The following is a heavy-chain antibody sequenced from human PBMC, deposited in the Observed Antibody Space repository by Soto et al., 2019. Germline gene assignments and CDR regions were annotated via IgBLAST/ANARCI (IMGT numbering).Heavy chain of an antibody. CDR1: GFTFSSYG. CDR3: AREDYYYDSSGYSYYFDY. V-gene: IGHV3-33*01. CDR2: IWYDGSNK. J-gene: IGHJ4*02. D-gene: IGHD3-22*01. Sequence: QVQLVESGGGVVQPGRSLRLSCAASGFTFSSYGMHWVRQAPGKGLEWVAVIWYDGSNKYYADSVKGRFTISRDNSKNPLYLQMNSLRAEDTAVYYCAREDYYYDSSGYSYYFDYWGQGTLVTVSS.